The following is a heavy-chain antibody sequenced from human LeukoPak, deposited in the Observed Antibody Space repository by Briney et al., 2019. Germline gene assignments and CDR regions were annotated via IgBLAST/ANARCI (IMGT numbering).Heavy chain of an antibody. CDR1: GYTFTSYD. Sequence: GASVKVSCKASGYTFTSYDITWVRQATGQGLEWMGWMNPNNGNTGYAQRFQGRVTLTRDTSIRTAYMELSSLRSEDTAVYYCARGFLDYDSSVYAFSYYWGQGTLVTVSS. CDR3: ARGFLDYDSSVYAFSYY. J-gene: IGHJ4*02. CDR2: MNPNNGNT. D-gene: IGHD3-22*01. V-gene: IGHV1-8*01.